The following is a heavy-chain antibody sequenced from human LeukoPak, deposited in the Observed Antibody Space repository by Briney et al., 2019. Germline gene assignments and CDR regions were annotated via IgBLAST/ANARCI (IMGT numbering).Heavy chain of an antibody. D-gene: IGHD6-13*01. CDR1: AGSVSSYY. CDR3: ARDDCSSWKYYYYYMDV. CDR2: IHRSSST. V-gene: IGHV4-4*07. Sequence: SAPLSLPSPVSAGSVSSYYWSWIRQPAGIRLACIGRIHRSSSTTYNPSLKSRFTISLNTSKNQFSLRLSSVTAADTAVYYCARDDCSSWKYYYYYMDVWGKGTTVTVSS. J-gene: IGHJ6*03.